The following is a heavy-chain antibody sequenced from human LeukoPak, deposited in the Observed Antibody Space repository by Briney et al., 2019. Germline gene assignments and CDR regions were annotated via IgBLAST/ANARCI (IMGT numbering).Heavy chain of an antibody. D-gene: IGHD3-9*01. CDR1: GYTFTGYY. CDR2: INPNSGGT. CDR3: ARDADYGYLRYFDWSPYYYYYYYMDV. J-gene: IGHJ6*03. V-gene: IGHV1-2*02. Sequence: ASVKVSCKASGYTFTGYYMHWVRQAPGQGLEWMGWINPNSGGTNYAQKFQGRVTMTRDTSISTAYMELSRLRSDDTAVYYCARDADYGYLRYFDWSPYYYYYYYMDVWGKGTAVTISS.